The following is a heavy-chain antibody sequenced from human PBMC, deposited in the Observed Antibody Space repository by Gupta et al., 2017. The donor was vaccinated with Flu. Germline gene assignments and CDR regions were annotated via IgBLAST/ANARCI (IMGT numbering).Heavy chain of an antibody. CDR3: ARVKGALLGDFQH. CDR1: TSYD. V-gene: IGHV1-8*01. Sequence: TSYDINWVRQATGQGLEWMGWMNPNSGNTGYAQKFQGRVTMTRNTSISTAYMELSSLRSEDTAVYYCARVKGALLGDFQHWGQGTLVTVSS. J-gene: IGHJ1*01. D-gene: IGHD3-16*01. CDR2: MNPNSGNT.